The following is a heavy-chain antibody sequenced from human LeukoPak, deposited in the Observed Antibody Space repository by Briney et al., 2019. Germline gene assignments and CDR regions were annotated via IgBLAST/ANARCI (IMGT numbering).Heavy chain of an antibody. CDR2: INHSGST. V-gene: IGHV4-34*01. J-gene: IGHJ6*02. D-gene: IGHD5-24*01. CDR3: ARAHATIKSYYYGMDV. Sequence: SETLSLTCAVYGVSFSGYYWSWIRQPPGKGLEWIGEINHSGSTNYNPSLKSRVTISADTSKNQFSLKLSSVTAADTAVYYCARAHATIKSYYYGMDVWGQGTTVTVSS. CDR1: GVSFSGYY.